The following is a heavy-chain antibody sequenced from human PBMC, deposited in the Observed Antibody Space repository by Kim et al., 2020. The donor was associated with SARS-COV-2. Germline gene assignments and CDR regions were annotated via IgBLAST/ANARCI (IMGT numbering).Heavy chain of an antibody. J-gene: IGHJ5*02. CDR1: GGSISSGGYY. V-gene: IGHV4-31*03. D-gene: IGHD5-12*01. Sequence: SETLSLTCTVSGGSISSGGYYWSWIRQHPGKGLEWIGYIYYSGSTYYNPSLKSRVTISVDTSKNQFSLKLSSVTAADTAVYYCARAPRDGYNPNWFDPWGQGTLVTVSS. CDR2: IYYSGST. CDR3: ARAPRDGYNPNWFDP.